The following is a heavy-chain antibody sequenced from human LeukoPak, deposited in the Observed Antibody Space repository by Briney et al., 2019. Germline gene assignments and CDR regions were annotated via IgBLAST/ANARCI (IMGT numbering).Heavy chain of an antibody. CDR1: GFTFNNYA. CDR2: ISGSDDNT. J-gene: IGHJ4*02. Sequence: GGSLRLSCAASGFTFNNYAMSWVRQAPGKGLEWVSTISGSDDNTYYADSVKGRFTISRDISKNTLYLQMNSLRPDDTALYYCANDFDHWGQGTLVTVSS. CDR3: ANDFDH. V-gene: IGHV3-23*01.